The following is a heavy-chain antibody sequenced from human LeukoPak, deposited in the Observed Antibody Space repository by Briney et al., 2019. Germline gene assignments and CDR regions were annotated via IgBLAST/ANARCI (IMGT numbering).Heavy chain of an antibody. J-gene: IGHJ4*02. CDR2: IIPIFGTA. V-gene: IGHV1-69*13. CDR3: GASPYYYDSSGYPLDY. Sequence: SVKVSCKASGGTFSSYAISWVRQAPGQGLEWMGGIIPIFGTANYAQKFQGRVTITADESTSTAYMELSSLRSEDTAVYYCGASPYYYDSSGYPLDYWGQGTLVTVSS. D-gene: IGHD3-22*01. CDR1: GGTFSSYA.